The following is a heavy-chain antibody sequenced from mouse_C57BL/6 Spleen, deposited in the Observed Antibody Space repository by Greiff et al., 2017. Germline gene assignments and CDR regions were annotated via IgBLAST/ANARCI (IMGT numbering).Heavy chain of an antibody. CDR1: GYTFTSYW. CDR2: LDPNSGGT. J-gene: IGHJ2*01. CDR3: ASDGYFFDY. Sequence: QVQLQQPGAELVKPGASVKLSCKASGYTFTSYWMHWVKKRPGRGLEWIGRLDPNSGGTTYNEKIKSKATLAVYKPSCTAYMQLSSLTSADTSDYYWASDGYFFDYWGQGTTLTVYS. V-gene: IGHV1-72*01. D-gene: IGHD2-3*01.